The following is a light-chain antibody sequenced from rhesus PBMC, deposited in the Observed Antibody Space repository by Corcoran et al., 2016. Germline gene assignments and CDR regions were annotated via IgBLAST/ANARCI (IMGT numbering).Light chain of an antibody. Sequence: DIQMTQSPSSLSASVGDRVTVTCRASQGINKELSWYQQKPGKAPTLLIYAASNLQTGVSSRFSGSGSGTDCTITIRSLQPEEVATYYCLQDYTTPYSFGQGTKVENK. CDR2: AAS. V-gene: IGKV1-94*01. CDR3: LQDYTTPYS. J-gene: IGKJ2*01. CDR1: QGINKE.